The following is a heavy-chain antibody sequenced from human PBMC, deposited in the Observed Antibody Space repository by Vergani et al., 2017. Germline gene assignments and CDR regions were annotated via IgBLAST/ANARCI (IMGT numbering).Heavy chain of an antibody. V-gene: IGHV4-38-2*01. CDR2: IHHSGDT. J-gene: IGHJ6*02. CDR1: DSSIMTNPY. CDR3: ARHRGSWGFFPSSYFYGMDV. Sequence: QVQLQESGPGLVKPSETLALTCDVSDSSIMTNPYWGWFRQSPGKGLEGIGCIHHSGDTHYNSSLKSRVSISIVSSSKFSLSLTSVTAADTAIYYCARHRGSWGFFPSSYFYGMDVWGHGTTVTVSS. D-gene: IGHD3-10*01.